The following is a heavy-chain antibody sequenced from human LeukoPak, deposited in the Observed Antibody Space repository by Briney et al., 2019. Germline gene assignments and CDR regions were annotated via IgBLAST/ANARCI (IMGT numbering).Heavy chain of an antibody. J-gene: IGHJ4*02. CDR1: GGSFSGCY. V-gene: IGHV4-34*01. Sequence: SETLSLTCAVYGGSFSGCYWSWIRQPPGKGLEWIGEINHSGSTNYNPSLKSRVTISVDTSKNQFSLKLSSVTAADTAVYYCARGLVTGDDFWSGYSYYFDYWGQGTLVTVSS. CDR3: ARGLVTGDDFWSGYSYYFDY. CDR2: INHSGST. D-gene: IGHD3-3*01.